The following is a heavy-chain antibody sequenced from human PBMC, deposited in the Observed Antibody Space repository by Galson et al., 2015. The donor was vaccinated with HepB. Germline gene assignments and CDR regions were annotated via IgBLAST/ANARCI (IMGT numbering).Heavy chain of an antibody. Sequence: SLRLSCAASGFTFSSYAMHWVRQAPGKGLEWVAVISYDGSNKYYADSVKGRFTISRDNSKNTLYLQMNSLRAEDTAVYYCARDHAQLYGSDLLMDVWGQGTTVTVSS. CDR1: GFTFSSYA. D-gene: IGHD3-10*01. CDR2: ISYDGSNK. V-gene: IGHV3-30*04. CDR3: ARDHAQLYGSDLLMDV. J-gene: IGHJ6*02.